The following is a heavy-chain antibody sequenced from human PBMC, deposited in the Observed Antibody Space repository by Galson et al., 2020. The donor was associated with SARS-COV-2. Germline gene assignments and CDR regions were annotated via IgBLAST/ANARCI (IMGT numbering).Heavy chain of an antibody. CDR2: ISYDGSNK. V-gene: IGHV3-30*04. D-gene: IGHD3-10*01. J-gene: IGHJ3*02. CDR1: GFTFSSYA. CDR3: ARDAVNLVLLLTPGAFDI. Sequence: GESLKISCAASGFTFSSYAMHWVRQAPGKGLEWVAVISYDGSNKYYADSVKGRFTISRDNSKNTLYLQMNSLRAEDTAVYYCARDAVNLVLLLTPGAFDIWGQGTMVTVSS.